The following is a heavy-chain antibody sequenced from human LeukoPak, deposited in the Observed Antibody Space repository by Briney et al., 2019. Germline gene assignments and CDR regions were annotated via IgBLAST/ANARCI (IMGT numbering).Heavy chain of an antibody. CDR1: GFTFSDHA. V-gene: IGHV3-23*01. CDR3: AKGNTIFGVVIIPVLWFDY. J-gene: IGHJ4*02. CDR2: INGNGGGS. D-gene: IGHD3-3*01. Sequence: GGSLRLSCVAPGFTFSDHAMSWVRQAPAKGLEWVSSINGNGGGSYYIDSVKGRFTVSRDNSENALYLQMNNLRTEDTAVYYCAKGNTIFGVVIIPVLWFDYWGQGTLVTVSS.